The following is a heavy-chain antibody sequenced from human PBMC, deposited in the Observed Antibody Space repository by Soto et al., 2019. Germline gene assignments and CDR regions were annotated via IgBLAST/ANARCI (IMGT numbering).Heavy chain of an antibody. CDR3: ARDTTVSNWFDP. V-gene: IGHV4-30-4*01. D-gene: IGHD4-17*01. J-gene: IGHJ5*02. Sequence: SETLSLTCTVSGGSISSGDYYWSWIRQPPGKGLEWIGYIYYSGSTYHNPSLKSRVTISVDTSKNQFSLKLSSVTAADTAVYYCARDTTVSNWFDPWGQGTLVTVSS. CDR2: IYYSGST. CDR1: GGSISSGDYY.